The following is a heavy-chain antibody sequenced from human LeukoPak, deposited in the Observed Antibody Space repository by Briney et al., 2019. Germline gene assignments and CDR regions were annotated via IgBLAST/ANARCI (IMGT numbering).Heavy chain of an antibody. CDR1: GGTFSSYG. Sequence: SCKASGGTFSSYGMHWVRQAPGKGLEWVTFIRYDGSNKYYAESVKGRFTISRDNSKNTLYLQMNSLRGEGTAVYYCAKAQYYYDTSGVYYFDYWGQGTLVTVSS. V-gene: IGHV3-30*02. D-gene: IGHD3-22*01. CDR2: IRYDGSNK. J-gene: IGHJ4*02. CDR3: AKAQYYYDTSGVYYFDY.